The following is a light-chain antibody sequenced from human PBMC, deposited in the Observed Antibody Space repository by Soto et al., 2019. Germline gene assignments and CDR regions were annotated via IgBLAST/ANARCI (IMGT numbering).Light chain of an antibody. CDR2: GAS. Sequence: DIQMTQSPSSLSASVGDRVTITCRASQSISNYLNWYQQKPGKAPKLLIYGASSLQSGVPSRFSGSGSGTDFTLSISSLQPEDFVTYYCQQSDTTPRTFGQGTKVESK. CDR3: QQSDTTPRT. J-gene: IGKJ1*01. CDR1: QSISNY. V-gene: IGKV1-39*01.